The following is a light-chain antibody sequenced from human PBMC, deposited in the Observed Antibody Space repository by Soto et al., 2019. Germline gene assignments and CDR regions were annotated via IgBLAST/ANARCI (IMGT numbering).Light chain of an antibody. CDR3: QNYNNGXPYS. Sequence: ETVMTQSPDTLSVSPGESATLCFRAIQDVSTNLSLFHQKPVQTPRIVLYFASKRATGIPARFSGSGSGRHFTITISSIQSEDFGVYYCQNYNNGXPYSCGHGTKV. J-gene: IGKJ2*03. V-gene: IGKV3-15*01. CDR1: QDVSTN. CDR2: FAS.